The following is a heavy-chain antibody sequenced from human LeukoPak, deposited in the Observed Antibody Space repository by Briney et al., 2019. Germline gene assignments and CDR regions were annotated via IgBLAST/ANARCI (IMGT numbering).Heavy chain of an antibody. J-gene: IGHJ4*02. CDR1: GGSISSSSHY. V-gene: IGHV4-39*01. D-gene: IGHD3-3*01. Sequence: PSETLSVTCTVSGGSISSSSHYWAWIRQSPGTGLEWIGSIYYSGSTYYNPSLKSRATISVDTSKNQISLKVSSVTAADSALYFCARQRTSGSASNLRVAQIDSWGQGTLVTVSS. CDR2: IYYSGST. CDR3: ARQRTSGSASNLRVAQIDS.